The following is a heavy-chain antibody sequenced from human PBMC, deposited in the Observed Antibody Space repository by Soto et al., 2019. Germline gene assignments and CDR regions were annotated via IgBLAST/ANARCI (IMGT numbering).Heavy chain of an antibody. D-gene: IGHD3-16*01. CDR2: ISLDSGRI. CDR3: AKARLWGGDGYNSYYYNAMDV. V-gene: IGHV3-9*01. J-gene: IGHJ6*02. CDR1: GFTFDDYA. Sequence: EMQLVESGGGLVQPGRSLRLSCAASGFTFDDYAMYWVRQGPGKGLEWVSGISLDSGRIGYADSVKGRFTISRDNAKNSLYLQMNRVRPEDTALYYCAKARLWGGDGYNSYYYNAMDVWGQGTTVTVSS.